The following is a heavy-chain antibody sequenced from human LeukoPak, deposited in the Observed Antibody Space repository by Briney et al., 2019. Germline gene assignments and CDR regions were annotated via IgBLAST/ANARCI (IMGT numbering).Heavy chain of an antibody. CDR1: GYTFTCYY. J-gene: IGHJ4*02. V-gene: IGHV1-2*02. D-gene: IGHD6-13*01. CDR3: ARGSSSSWYWGY. Sequence: ASVKVSCKASGYTFTCYYMHWVRQAPGQGLEWMGWINPNSGGTNYAQKFQGRVTMTRDTSISTAYMELSRLRSDDTAVYYCARGSSSSWYWGYWGQGTLVTVPS. CDR2: INPNSGGT.